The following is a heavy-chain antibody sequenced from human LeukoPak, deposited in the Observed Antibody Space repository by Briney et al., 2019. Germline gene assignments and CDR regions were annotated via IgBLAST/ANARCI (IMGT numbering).Heavy chain of an antibody. D-gene: IGHD3-22*01. V-gene: IGHV3-23*01. CDR3: AKVRYYADTRYYAMDV. J-gene: IGHJ6*02. CDR1: GFTFSSYA. Sequence: GGSLRLSCAASGFTFSSYAMSWVRQAPGRGLEWVSSISAGGDSTYYAASVKGRFTISRDNSKNTLYLQMNSLRAEDTAVYYCAKVRYYADTRYYAMDVWGQGTTVTVSS. CDR2: ISAGGDST.